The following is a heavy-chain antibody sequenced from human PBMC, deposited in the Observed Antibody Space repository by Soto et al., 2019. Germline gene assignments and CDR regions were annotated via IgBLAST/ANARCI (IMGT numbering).Heavy chain of an antibody. CDR2: ISSSSSTI. V-gene: IGHV3-48*02. CDR1: GFTFSSYS. D-gene: IGHD6-13*01. CDR3: ARDLTYSSSFPSWFDP. J-gene: IGHJ5*02. Sequence: GGSLRLSCAASGFTFSSYSMNWVRQAPGKGLEWVSYISSSSSTIYYADSVKGRFTISRDNAKNSLYLQMNSLRDEDTAVYYCARDLTYSSSFPSWFDPWGQGTLVT.